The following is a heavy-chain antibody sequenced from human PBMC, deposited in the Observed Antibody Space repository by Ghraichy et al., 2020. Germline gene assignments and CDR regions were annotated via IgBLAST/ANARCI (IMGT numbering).Heavy chain of an antibody. Sequence: EGSLRLSCAASGFTFSAYWMHWVRQAPGKGPEWVSRINSDGTSALYADSVRGRFTVSRDNVKNTLYLQMTNLSPEDTAVYYCATNGDTERFYYYMDVWGKGTTVTVSS. V-gene: IGHV3-74*01. CDR1: GFTFSAYW. D-gene: IGHD2-21*02. J-gene: IGHJ6*03. CDR2: INSDGTSA. CDR3: ATNGDTERFYYYMDV.